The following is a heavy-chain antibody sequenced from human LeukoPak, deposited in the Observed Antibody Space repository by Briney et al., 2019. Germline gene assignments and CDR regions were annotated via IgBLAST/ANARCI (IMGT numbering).Heavy chain of an antibody. CDR2: IKQDGTDK. CDR1: GFTFSYYW. D-gene: IGHD3-10*02. CDR3: AELGITMIGGV. V-gene: IGHV3-7*01. J-gene: IGHJ6*04. Sequence: HPGGSLRLSCAASGFTFSYYWMSWVRQAPGKGLEGVANIKQDGTDKYYVGSVRGRFTISRDNAKNSLYLQMNSLRAEDTAVYYCAELGITMIGGVWGKGTTVTISS.